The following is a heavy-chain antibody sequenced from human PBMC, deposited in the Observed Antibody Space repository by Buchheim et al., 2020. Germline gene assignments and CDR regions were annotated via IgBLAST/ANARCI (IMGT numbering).Heavy chain of an antibody. CDR2: IPYSGST. CDR1: GASISSGGYS. D-gene: IGHD3-10*02. V-gene: IGHV4-30-4*07. J-gene: IGHJ4*02. Sequence: QVQLQESGPGLVKPSQTLSLTCAVSGASISSGGYSWNWIRQPPGKGLEWIGYIPYSGSTFYNPSLTSRVFMSIDKSKNLFSLRLTSVTAADTAVYYCARLFFHGDPLWGQGTL. CDR3: ARLFFHGDPL.